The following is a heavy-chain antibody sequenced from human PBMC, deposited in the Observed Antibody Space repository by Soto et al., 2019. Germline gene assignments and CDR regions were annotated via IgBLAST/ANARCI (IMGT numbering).Heavy chain of an antibody. CDR3: ASLDLVYKAFDY. D-gene: IGHD2-8*01. Sequence: ASVKVSCKASGYTFTSYAMHWLRQAPGQRLEWMGWINAGNGNTKYSQKFQGRVTITRDTSASTAYMELSSLRSEDTAVYYCASLDLVYKAFDYWGQGTLVTVSS. J-gene: IGHJ4*02. CDR1: GYTFTSYA. CDR2: INAGNGNT. V-gene: IGHV1-3*01.